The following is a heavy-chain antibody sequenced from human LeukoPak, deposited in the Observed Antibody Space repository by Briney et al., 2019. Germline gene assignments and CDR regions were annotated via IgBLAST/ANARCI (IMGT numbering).Heavy chain of an antibody. CDR1: GFTFSSHG. D-gene: IGHD6-19*01. V-gene: IGHV3-30*03. Sequence: GGSLRLSCAASGFTFSSHGMSWVRQAPGKGLEWVALIPYDGSNKYYADSVKGRFTISRDNAKNSLYLQMNSLRPEDTGVYYCARGPTVADYYQFFYMDLWGKGTTVTVSS. CDR3: ARGPTVADYYQFFYMDL. CDR2: IPYDGSNK. J-gene: IGHJ6*03.